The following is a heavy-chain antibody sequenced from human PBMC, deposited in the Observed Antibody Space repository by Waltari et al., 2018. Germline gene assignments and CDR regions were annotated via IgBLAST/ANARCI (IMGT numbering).Heavy chain of an antibody. D-gene: IGHD3-3*01. Sequence: EVQLVESGGGLVKPGGSLRLSCAASGFTFSNAWMSWVRQAPGKGLEWVGRIKSKTDGGTTDYAAPVKGRFTISRDDSKNTLYLQMNSLKTEDTAVYYCTTDPPRGLRFLEWYLAPDYWGQGTLVTVSS. CDR1: GFTFSNAW. V-gene: IGHV3-15*01. J-gene: IGHJ4*02. CDR3: TTDPPRGLRFLEWYLAPDY. CDR2: IKSKTDGGTT.